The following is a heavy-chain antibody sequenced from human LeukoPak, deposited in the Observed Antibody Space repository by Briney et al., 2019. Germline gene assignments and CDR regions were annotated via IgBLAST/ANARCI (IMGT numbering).Heavy chain of an antibody. V-gene: IGHV3-7*01. CDR1: GFTFSSYW. CDR2: IKEDGSKT. J-gene: IGHJ4*02. Sequence: GGSLRLSRAASGFTFSSYWMSWVRQAPGKGLEWVANIKEDGSKTYYMDSVKGRFTISRDNAQNSLYLQMNSLTAEDSAVYYCARDQGWLRFDYWGQGALATVSS. D-gene: IGHD5-12*01. CDR3: ARDQGWLRFDY.